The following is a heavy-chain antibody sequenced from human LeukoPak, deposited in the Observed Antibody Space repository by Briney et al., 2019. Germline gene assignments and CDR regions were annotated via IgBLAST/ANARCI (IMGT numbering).Heavy chain of an antibody. CDR3: ARRGNRVRYYYFDY. Sequence: MASETLSLTCTVSGGSIRSDDYYWSWIRQPPGKGLEWIGYIYYSGSTNCNPSLKSRVTISVDTSKNQFSLKLSSVTAADTAVYYCARRGNRVRYYYFDYWGQGTLVTVSS. V-gene: IGHV4-61*08. D-gene: IGHD3-9*01. CDR2: IYYSGST. CDR1: GGSIRSDDYY. J-gene: IGHJ4*02.